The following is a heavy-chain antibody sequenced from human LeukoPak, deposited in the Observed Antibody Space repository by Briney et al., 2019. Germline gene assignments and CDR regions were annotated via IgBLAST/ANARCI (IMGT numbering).Heavy chain of an antibody. V-gene: IGHV3-48*01. CDR3: ARDYVYAFDY. CDR1: GFSFSSYS. D-gene: IGHD2/OR15-2a*01. CDR2: ISGSGNAK. Sequence: GGCLRLSCAASGFSFSSYSMNWVRQAPGKGLEWVSYISGSGNAKHYTDSVKGRFTISRDNAKNALYLQMNSLRAEDTAVYFCARDYVYAFDYWGQGTLVSVSS. J-gene: IGHJ4*02.